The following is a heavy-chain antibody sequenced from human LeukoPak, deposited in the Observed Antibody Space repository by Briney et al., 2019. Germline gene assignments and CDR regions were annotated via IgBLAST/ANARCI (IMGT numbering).Heavy chain of an antibody. Sequence: GGSLRLSCAASGFTFSNCYMHWVRQAPGRGLEYVSTISSDGTSTYYASSVKGRVTTSRDNSQNTLYLQMGSLRPEDTAIYYCARSTRYFGSAMYYFDNWGQGTLVTVSS. D-gene: IGHD3-10*01. V-gene: IGHV3-64*01. CDR3: ARSTRYFGSAMYYFDN. CDR1: GFTFSNCY. CDR2: ISSDGTST. J-gene: IGHJ4*02.